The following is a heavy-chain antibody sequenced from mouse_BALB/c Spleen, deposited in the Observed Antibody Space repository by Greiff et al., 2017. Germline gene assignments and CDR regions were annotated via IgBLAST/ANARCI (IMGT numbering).Heavy chain of an antibody. CDR1: GFNIKDTY. J-gene: IGHJ1*01. CDR2: IDPANGNT. CDR3: ARDYGSSYVWYFDV. V-gene: IGHV14-3*02. Sequence: VQLQQSGAELVKPGASVKLSCTASGFNIKDTYMHWVKQRPEQGLEWIGRIDPANGNTKYDPKFQGKATITADTSSNTAYLQLSSLTSEDTAVYYCARDYGSSYVWYFDVWGAGTTVTVSS. D-gene: IGHD1-1*01.